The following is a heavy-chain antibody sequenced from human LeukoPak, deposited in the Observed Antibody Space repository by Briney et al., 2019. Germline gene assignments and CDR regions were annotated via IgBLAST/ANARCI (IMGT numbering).Heavy chain of an antibody. CDR2: ISTSSSYI. CDR3: ARDRYFDWLLAFDY. J-gene: IGHJ4*02. CDR1: GFTLSSYS. Sequence: GGSLRLSCATSGFTLSSYSMNWVRQAPGKGLEWVTFISTSSSYIYYADSVKGRFTISRDNAKNSLYLQMNSLRAEDTAVHYCARDRYFDWLLAFDYWGQGTLVTVSS. V-gene: IGHV3-21*01. D-gene: IGHD3-9*01.